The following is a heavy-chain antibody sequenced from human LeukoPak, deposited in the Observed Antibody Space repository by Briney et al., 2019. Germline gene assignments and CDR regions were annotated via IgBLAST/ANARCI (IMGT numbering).Heavy chain of an antibody. D-gene: IGHD3-10*01. CDR1: GFIFTDHV. J-gene: IGHJ3*02. CDR3: AREASGDFDI. Sequence: PGGSLRLSCAASGFIFTDHVIHWVRQGPGKGLEWVALIWYDGTKKYFADSVKGRFTISRDNSKNTMSLQMNSLSTEDTAIYYCAREASGDFDIWGRGTMATVSS. V-gene: IGHV3-30*02. CDR2: IWYDGTKK.